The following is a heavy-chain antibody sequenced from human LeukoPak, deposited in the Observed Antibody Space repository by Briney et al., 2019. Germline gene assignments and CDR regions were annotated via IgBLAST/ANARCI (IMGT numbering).Heavy chain of an antibody. D-gene: IGHD3-10*01. CDR1: GGSISSGDYY. V-gene: IGHV4-30-4*08. Sequence: SQTLSLTCTVSGGSISSGDYYWSWIRQPPGKGLEWIGYIYYSGSTYYNPSLKSRVTISVDTSKNQFSLKLSSVTAADTAVYYCARRAIVRGAIDYWGQGTLVTVSS. J-gene: IGHJ4*02. CDR3: ARRAIVRGAIDY. CDR2: IYYSGST.